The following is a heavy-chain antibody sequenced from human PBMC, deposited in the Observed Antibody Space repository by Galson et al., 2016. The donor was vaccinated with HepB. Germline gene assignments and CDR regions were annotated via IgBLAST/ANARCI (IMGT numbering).Heavy chain of an antibody. CDR3: ARDHVRELIGN. D-gene: IGHD1-26*01. J-gene: IGHJ4*02. CDR2: VYHSGST. Sequence: SETLSLTCVVSGDSISSDNWWSWVRQPPGKGLEWIGEVYHSGSTNHNPSLKSRVTMSVDKSKNQFSLKLTSVTAADTAVYYCARDHVRELIGNWGQGTLVTVYS. CDR1: GDSISSDNW. V-gene: IGHV4-4*02.